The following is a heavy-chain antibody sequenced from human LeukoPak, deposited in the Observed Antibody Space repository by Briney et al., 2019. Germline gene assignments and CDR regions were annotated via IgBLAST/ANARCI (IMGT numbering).Heavy chain of an antibody. CDR3: ARDLSIFGVVPFDY. V-gene: IGHV1-2*02. CDR2: INPNSGGT. J-gene: IGHJ4*02. CDR1: GYTFTGYY. D-gene: IGHD3-3*01. Sequence: ASVKVSCKASGYTFTGYYTHWVRQAPGQGLEWMGWINPNSGGTNYAQKFQGRVTMTRDTSISTAYMELSRLRSDDTAVYYCARDLSIFGVVPFDYWGQGTLVTVSS.